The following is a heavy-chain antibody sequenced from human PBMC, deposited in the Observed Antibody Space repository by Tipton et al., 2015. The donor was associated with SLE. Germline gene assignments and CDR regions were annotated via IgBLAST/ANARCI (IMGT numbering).Heavy chain of an antibody. CDR2: IYYSGST. V-gene: IGHV4-39*07. CDR1: GGSISSSSYY. CDR3: ASYGGSSWGDAFDI. D-gene: IGHD6-13*01. J-gene: IGHJ3*02. Sequence: TLSLTCTVSGGSISSSSYYWGWIRQPPGKGLEWIGSIYYSGSTYYNPSLKSRVTISVDTSKNQFSLKLSSVTAADTAVYYCASYGGSSWGDAFDIWGQGTMVTVSP.